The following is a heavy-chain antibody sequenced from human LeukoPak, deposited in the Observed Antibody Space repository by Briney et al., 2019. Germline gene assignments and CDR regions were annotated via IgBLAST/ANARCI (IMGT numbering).Heavy chain of an antibody. CDR2: INPSGGST. Sequence: ASVKVSRKASGYTFTSYYMHWVRQAPGQGLEWMGIINPSGGSTSYAQKFQGRVTMTRDMSTSTVYMELSSLRSEDTAVYYCARDGGYCSSTSCFPHYWGQGTLVTVSS. CDR1: GYTFTSYY. J-gene: IGHJ4*02. V-gene: IGHV1-46*01. CDR3: ARDGGYCSSTSCFPHY. D-gene: IGHD2-2*01.